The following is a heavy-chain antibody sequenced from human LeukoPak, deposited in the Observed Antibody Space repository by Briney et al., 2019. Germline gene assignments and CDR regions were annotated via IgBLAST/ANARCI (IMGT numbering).Heavy chain of an antibody. D-gene: IGHD3-10*01. Sequence: GASVKVSCKASGYTFTSYGISWVRQAPGQGLEWMGWISAYNGNTNYAQKLQGRVTMTTDTSTGTAYMELRSLRSDDTAVYYCARDGQYYYGSGTPDAAGFFDYWGQGTLVTVSS. V-gene: IGHV1-18*04. CDR1: GYTFTSYG. CDR2: ISAYNGNT. CDR3: ARDGQYYYGSGTPDAAGFFDY. J-gene: IGHJ4*02.